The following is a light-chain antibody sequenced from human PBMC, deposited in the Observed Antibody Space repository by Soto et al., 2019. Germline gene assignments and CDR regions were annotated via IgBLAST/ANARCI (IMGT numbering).Light chain of an antibody. CDR3: QQYNNWPPYT. CDR1: QSVNSN. Sequence: EIVMTKSPAPLSVAPGERATVSCRSRQSVNSNLAWYQQKPGQAPSLLLYVAFTRSTGVPARFSGSGSGTEFTLTISSLQSEDFAVYYCQQYNNWPPYTFGQGTKLEIK. CDR2: VAF. J-gene: IGKJ2*01. V-gene: IGKV3-15*01.